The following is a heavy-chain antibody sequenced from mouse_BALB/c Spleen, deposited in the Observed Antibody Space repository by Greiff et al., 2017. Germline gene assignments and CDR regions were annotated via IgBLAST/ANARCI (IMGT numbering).Heavy chain of an antibody. CDR2: ISSGGST. CDR3: ARGPRTHYYGSPLYAMDY. CDR1: GFTFSSYA. J-gene: IGHJ4*01. D-gene: IGHD1-1*01. V-gene: IGHV5-6-5*01. Sequence: EVQGVESGGGLVKPGGSLKLSCAASGFTFSSYAMSWVRQTPEKRLEWVASISSGGSTYYPDSVKGRFTISRDNARNILYLQMSSLRSEDTAMYYCARGPRTHYYGSPLYAMDYWGQGTSVTVSS.